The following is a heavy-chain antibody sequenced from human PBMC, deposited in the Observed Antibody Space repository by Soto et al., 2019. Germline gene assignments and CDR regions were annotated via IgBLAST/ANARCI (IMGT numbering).Heavy chain of an antibody. V-gene: IGHV4-31*03. Sequence: SETLSLTCTVSGGSISSGGYYWSWIRQHPGKGLEWIGYIYYSGSTYYNPSLKSRVTISVDTSKNQFSLKLSSVTAADTAVYYCARQSIAARGYFAYWGQGTLVTVSS. D-gene: IGHD6-6*01. CDR1: GGSISSGGYY. J-gene: IGHJ4*02. CDR3: ARQSIAARGYFAY. CDR2: IYYSGST.